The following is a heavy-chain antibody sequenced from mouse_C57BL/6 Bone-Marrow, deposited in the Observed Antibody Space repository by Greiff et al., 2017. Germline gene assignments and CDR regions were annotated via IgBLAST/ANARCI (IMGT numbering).Heavy chain of an antibody. CDR1: GYTITSYW. Sequence: QVQLQQPGAELVKPGASVKLSCKASGYTITSYWLHWVKQRPGRGLEWIGRIDPNSGGTKYNEKFKSKATLTVDKPSSTAYMQLSSLTSEDSAVYYWASIYYYGSSDFYWYFDVWGTGTTVTVSS. CDR3: ASIYYYGSSDFYWYFDV. CDR2: IDPNSGGT. J-gene: IGHJ1*03. V-gene: IGHV1-72*01. D-gene: IGHD1-1*01.